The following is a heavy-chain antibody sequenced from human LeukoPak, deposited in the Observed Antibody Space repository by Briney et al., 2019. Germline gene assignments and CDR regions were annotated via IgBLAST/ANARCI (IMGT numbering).Heavy chain of an antibody. V-gene: IGHV4-61*02. Sequence: SQTLSLTCTVSGGSISSGSYYWSWIRQPAGKGLEWIGRIYTSGSTNYNPSLKSRVTMSVDTSKNQFSLKLSSVTAADTAVYYCARDRDYGDYVSWGQGTLVTVSS. J-gene: IGHJ4*02. CDR2: IYTSGST. D-gene: IGHD4-17*01. CDR3: ARDRDYGDYVS. CDR1: GGSISSGSYY.